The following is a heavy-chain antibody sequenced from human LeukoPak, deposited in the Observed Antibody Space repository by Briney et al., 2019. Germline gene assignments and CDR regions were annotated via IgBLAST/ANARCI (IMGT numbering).Heavy chain of an antibody. Sequence: GGSLRLSCAASGFTVSTNCVSWVRQAPGKGLEWVSLIYSGGNTYYADSVKGRFTISRDNSENTLYLQMSSLRAEDTAVYYCARGGYSSGWYFDYWGQGTLVTVSS. CDR2: IYSGGNT. CDR3: ARGGYSSGWYFDY. J-gene: IGHJ4*02. D-gene: IGHD6-19*01. CDR1: GFTVSTNC. V-gene: IGHV3-53*01.